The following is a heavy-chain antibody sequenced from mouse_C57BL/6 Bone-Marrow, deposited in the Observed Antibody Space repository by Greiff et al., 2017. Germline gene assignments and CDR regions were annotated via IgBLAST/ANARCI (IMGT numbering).Heavy chain of an antibody. V-gene: IGHV1-15*01. CDR1: GYTFTVYE. J-gene: IGHJ1*03. Sequence: VQLQQSGAELVRPGASVTLSCKASGYTFTVYEMHWVKQTPVHGLEWIGAIDPETGGTAYNQKFKGKAILTADKSSSTAYMELRSLTSEDSAVYYCTRWRITRRYFDVWGTGTTVTVSS. CDR3: TRWRITRRYFDV. CDR2: IDPETGGT. D-gene: IGHD2-4*01.